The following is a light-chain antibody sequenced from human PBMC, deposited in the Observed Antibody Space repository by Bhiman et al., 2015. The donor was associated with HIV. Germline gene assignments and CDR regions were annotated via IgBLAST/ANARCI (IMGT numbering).Light chain of an antibody. V-gene: IGLV3-1*01. J-gene: IGLJ1*01. CDR1: NLGDKY. Sequence: SYELTQPPSVSVSPGQTASITCSGDNLGDKYTSWYQQKPGQSPVLVIYQDSKRPSGIPERFSGSNSGNTATLTISGTQAMDEADYFCQAWDSSTGGLVFGTGTKVTAL. CDR3: QAWDSSTGGLV. CDR2: QDS.